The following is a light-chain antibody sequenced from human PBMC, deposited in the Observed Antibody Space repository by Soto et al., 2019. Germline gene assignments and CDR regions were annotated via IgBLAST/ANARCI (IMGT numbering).Light chain of an antibody. CDR1: QSVRTY. J-gene: IGKJ4*01. Sequence: EIVLTQSPATLSLSPGERATLSCRASQSVRTYLAWYQQKPGQAPRLLIYDALHRATDSPARFSGSGSGTDFTLTISNLVAEDFAVYYCQQRSGWLTFGGGTKVEIK. CDR3: QQRSGWLT. CDR2: DAL. V-gene: IGKV3-11*01.